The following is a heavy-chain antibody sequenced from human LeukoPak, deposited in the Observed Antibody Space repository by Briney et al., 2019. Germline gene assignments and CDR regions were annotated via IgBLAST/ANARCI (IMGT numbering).Heavy chain of an antibody. CDR3: ARRTSMTGNPFDY. Sequence: GESLKISCKGSGYSFTNYWIGWVRQMPGKGLEWMGIIYPGDSDTKYSPSFQGQVTISADKSINTAYLQWSSLKASDTAMYYCARRTSMTGNPFDYWGQGTLVTVSS. CDR1: GYSFTNYW. J-gene: IGHJ4*02. V-gene: IGHV5-51*01. D-gene: IGHD3-9*01. CDR2: IYPGDSDT.